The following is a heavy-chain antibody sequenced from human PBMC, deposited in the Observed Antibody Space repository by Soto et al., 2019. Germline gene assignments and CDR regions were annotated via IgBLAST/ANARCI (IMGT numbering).Heavy chain of an antibody. V-gene: IGHV3-30*18. CDR3: AKEGSGASRLLLYYGMDV. Sequence: QVQLVESGGGVVQPGRSLRLSCAASGFSFSTYGMHWVHQAPGKGLEWLAVMSYDGSSIKYADSVKGRFTISRDTSKNTLYLEMNSLTAEDTAVYYCAKEGSGASRLLLYYGMDVWGQGTTVTVSS. CDR1: GFSFSTYG. D-gene: IGHD6-6*01. J-gene: IGHJ6*02. CDR2: MSYDGSSI.